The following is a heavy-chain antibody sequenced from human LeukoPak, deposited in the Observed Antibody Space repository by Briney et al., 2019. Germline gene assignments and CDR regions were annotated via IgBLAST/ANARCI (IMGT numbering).Heavy chain of an antibody. V-gene: IGHV3-9*01. CDR3: ARNGDGSGDYYYYYMDV. CDR2: ISWNSGSI. D-gene: IGHD3-10*01. CDR1: GFTFDDYA. Sequence: GGSLRLSCAASGFTFDDYAMHWVRQAPGKGLEWVSGISWNSGSIGYADSVKGRFTICRDNAKNSLYLQMDSLRAEDTALYYCARNGDGSGDYYYYYMDVWGKGNTVTISS. J-gene: IGHJ6*03.